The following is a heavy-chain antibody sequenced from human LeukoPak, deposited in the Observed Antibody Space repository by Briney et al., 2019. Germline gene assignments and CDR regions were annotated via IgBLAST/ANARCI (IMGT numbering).Heavy chain of an antibody. Sequence: PGGSLRLSCAGSGFTFSSYSMNWVRQAPGKGLEWVSSITSSSSYIYYADSVKGRFTISRDNAKKSVYLQMNSLRAEDTAVYYCARAGRFGESINDYWGQGTLVTVSS. CDR1: GFTFSSYS. CDR2: ITSSSSYI. V-gene: IGHV3-21*01. J-gene: IGHJ4*02. CDR3: ARAGRFGESINDY. D-gene: IGHD3-10*01.